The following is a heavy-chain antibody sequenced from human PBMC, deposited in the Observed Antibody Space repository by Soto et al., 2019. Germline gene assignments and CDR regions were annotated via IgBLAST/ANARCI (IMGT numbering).Heavy chain of an antibody. CDR3: ARGNRYYDILTGSPHYYYYYMDV. V-gene: IGHV4-59*01. Sequence: PSETLSLTCTVSGGSISSYYWSWIRQPPGKGLEWIGYIYYSGSTNYNPSLKSRVTISVDTSKNQFSLKLSSVTAADTAVYYCARGNRYYDILTGSPHYYYYYMDVWGKGTKVTVSS. D-gene: IGHD3-9*01. CDR1: GGSISSYY. CDR2: IYYSGST. J-gene: IGHJ6*03.